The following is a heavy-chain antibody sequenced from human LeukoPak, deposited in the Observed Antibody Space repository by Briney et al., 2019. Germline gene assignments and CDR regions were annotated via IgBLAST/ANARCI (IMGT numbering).Heavy chain of an antibody. V-gene: IGHV3-21*01. D-gene: IGHD1-1*01. CDR3: AKDLTNWNDGTYFDY. J-gene: IGHJ4*02. CDR1: GFTFSRYS. Sequence: GGSLRLSCAVSGFTFSRYSMNWVCQAPGKGLEWVSSISNIGTSIYYADSVKGRFTISRDNAKNTLYLQMNSLRAEDTAMYFCAKDLTNWNDGTYFDYWGQGTLVTVSS. CDR2: ISNIGTSI.